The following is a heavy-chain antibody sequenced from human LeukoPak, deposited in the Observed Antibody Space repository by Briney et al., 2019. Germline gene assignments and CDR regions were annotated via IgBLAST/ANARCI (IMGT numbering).Heavy chain of an antibody. J-gene: IGHJ4*02. CDR1: GYSFTNYW. V-gene: IGHV5-51*01. D-gene: IGHD2-8*01. Sequence: GESLKISCKGSGYSFTNYWIGWVRQMPGKGLEWMGIIYPGDSDTRYSPSFQGQVTFSADKSINTAYLQWTSLKASDSAIYYCARHRPWRAMYYFDYWGQGSLVTVSS. CDR3: ARHRPWRAMYYFDY. CDR2: IYPGDSDT.